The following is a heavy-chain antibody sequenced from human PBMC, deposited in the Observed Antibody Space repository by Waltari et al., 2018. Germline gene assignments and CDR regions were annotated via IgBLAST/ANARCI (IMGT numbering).Heavy chain of an antibody. D-gene: IGHD3-3*01. V-gene: IGHV4-34*01. Sequence: QVQLQQWGAGLLKPSETLSLTCVVPGGSFRGSYWTCVRQPPGKGLEWIGEINHSGRPNYNPSLKSRVTISIDTSKIQFSLKLRSVTVADTAVYYCARANTIFGVIRTWYYMDVWGKGTPVTVSS. CDR3: ARANTIFGVIRTWYYMDV. CDR2: INHSGRP. CDR1: GGSFRGSY. J-gene: IGHJ6*03.